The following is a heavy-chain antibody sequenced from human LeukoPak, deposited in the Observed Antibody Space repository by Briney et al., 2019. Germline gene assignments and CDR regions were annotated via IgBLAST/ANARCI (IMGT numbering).Heavy chain of an antibody. V-gene: IGHV3-23*01. CDR1: GFTFSNYA. D-gene: IGHD7-27*01. Sequence: GGSLRLCCAASGFTFSNYAMSWVRQAPGKGLEWVSAISGSGGSTYYADSVKGRFTISRDNSKNTLYLQMNSLRPEDAAIYYCATIGDRRTGELYRIDYWGQGTLVTVSS. CDR3: ATIGDRRTGELYRIDY. CDR2: ISGSGGST. J-gene: IGHJ4*02.